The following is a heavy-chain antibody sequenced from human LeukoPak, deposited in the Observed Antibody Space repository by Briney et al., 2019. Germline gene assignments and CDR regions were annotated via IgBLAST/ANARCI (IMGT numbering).Heavy chain of an antibody. J-gene: IGHJ5*02. D-gene: IGHD6-19*01. CDR1: GYTFTGYY. CDR3: AREGYSSGRNWFDP. Sequence: GASVKVSCKASGYTFTGYYMHWVRQAPGQGLEWMGWINTNTGNPTYAQGFTGRFVFSLDTSVSTAYLQISSLKAGDTAVYYCAREGYSSGRNWFDPWGQGTLVTVSS. CDR2: INTNTGNP. V-gene: IGHV7-4-1*02.